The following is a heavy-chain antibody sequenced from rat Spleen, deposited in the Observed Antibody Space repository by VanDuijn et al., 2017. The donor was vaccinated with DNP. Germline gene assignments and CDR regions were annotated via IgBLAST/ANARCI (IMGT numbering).Heavy chain of an antibody. D-gene: IGHD1-2*01. CDR2: ISYDGYNS. CDR1: GFTFSDHN. CDR3: TTAGSYGFDY. J-gene: IGHJ2*01. Sequence: EVQLVESGGGLEQPGTSLKLSCAASGFTFSDHNMSWVRQAPKKGLEWVATISYDGYNSYYRDSVKGRFTISRDNAISTLYLQMDSLRSEDTATYYCTTAGSYGFDYWGQGVMVTVSS. V-gene: IGHV5-7*01.